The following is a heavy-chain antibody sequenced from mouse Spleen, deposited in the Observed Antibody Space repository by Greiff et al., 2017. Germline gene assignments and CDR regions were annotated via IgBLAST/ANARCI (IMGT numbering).Heavy chain of an antibody. D-gene: IGHD2-4*01. Sequence: QVQLKQPGAELVKPGASVKMSCKASGYTFTSYWITWVKQRPGQGLEWIGDIYPGSGSTNYNEKFKSKATLTVDTSSSTAYMQLSSLTSEDSAVYYGARSGYDYDDWYFDVWGTGTTVTVSS. CDR3: ARSGYDYDDWYFDV. J-gene: IGHJ1*03. CDR1: GYTFTSYW. V-gene: IGHV1-55*01. CDR2: IYPGSGST.